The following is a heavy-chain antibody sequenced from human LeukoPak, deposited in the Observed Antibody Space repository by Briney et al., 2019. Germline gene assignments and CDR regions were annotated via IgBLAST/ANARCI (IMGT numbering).Heavy chain of an antibody. D-gene: IGHD3-16*02. CDR3: ARVRGYYDYVWGSYRYGELDY. Sequence: ASVKVSCKASGYTFIGYYVHWVRQAPGQGLEWMGWINSKSGGTNYAQKFQGRVAMTRDTSISTAYMELSSLRSEDTAVYYCARVRGYYDYVWGSYRYGELDYWGQGTLVTVSS. V-gene: IGHV1-2*02. CDR2: INSKSGGT. J-gene: IGHJ4*02. CDR1: GYTFIGYY.